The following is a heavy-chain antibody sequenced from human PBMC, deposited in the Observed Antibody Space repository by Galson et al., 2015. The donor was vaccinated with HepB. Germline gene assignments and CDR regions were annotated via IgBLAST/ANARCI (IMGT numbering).Heavy chain of an antibody. V-gene: IGHV3-33*06. CDR3: AKDLGYSSGWYNWFDP. CDR2: IWYDGRNK. CDR1: GFTFSSYG. J-gene: IGHJ5*02. Sequence: SLRLSCAASGFTFSSYGMHWVRQAPGKGLEWVAVIWYDGRNKYYADSVKGRFTISRDNSKNTLYLQMNSLRAEDTAVYYCAKDLGYSSGWYNWFDPWGQGTLVTVSS. D-gene: IGHD6-19*01.